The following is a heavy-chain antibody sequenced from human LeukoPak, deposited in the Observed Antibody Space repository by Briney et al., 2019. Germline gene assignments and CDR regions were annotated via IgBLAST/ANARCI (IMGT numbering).Heavy chain of an antibody. Sequence: PGGSLRLSCAASGFTFSNFWMHWVRQAPGKGLVWVALIYGDGSFTRYADSVKGRFTISRDNAKNTVYLQMNSLRVEDTAVYYCARDSSGYYQSPTFDSWGQGTLVTVSS. V-gene: IGHV3-74*01. CDR2: IYGDGSFT. D-gene: IGHD3-22*01. J-gene: IGHJ4*02. CDR3: ARDSSGYYQSPTFDS. CDR1: GFTFSNFW.